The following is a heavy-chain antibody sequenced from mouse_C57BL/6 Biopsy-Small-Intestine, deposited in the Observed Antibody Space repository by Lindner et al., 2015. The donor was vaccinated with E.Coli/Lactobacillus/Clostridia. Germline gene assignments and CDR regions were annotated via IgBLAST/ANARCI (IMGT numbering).Heavy chain of an antibody. CDR2: FDPEDGEA. Sequence: SVKVSCKVSGNILNELSIFWVRHTPGEGLQWMGGFDPEDGEAMYAQKFEGRVTMTGDTETDTAYMELSSLTFEDTALYYCARDIARESGTTEGDSWGQGTLVTVSS. CDR1: GNILNELS. V-gene: IGHV14-2*02. CDR3: ARDIARESGTTEGDS. D-gene: IGHD1-3*01. J-gene: IGHJ4*01.